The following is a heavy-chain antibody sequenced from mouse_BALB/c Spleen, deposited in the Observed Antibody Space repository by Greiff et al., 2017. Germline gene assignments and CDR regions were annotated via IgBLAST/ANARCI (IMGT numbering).Heavy chain of an antibody. CDR1: GFTFTDYY. J-gene: IGHJ2*01. V-gene: IGHV7-3*02. CDR2: IRNKANGYTT. Sequence: EVQRVESGGGLVQPGGSLRLSCATSGFTFTDYYMSWVRQPPGKALEWLGFIRNKANGYTTEYSASVKGRFTISRDNSQSILYLQMNTLRAEDSATYYCARDYYYFDYWGQGTTLTVSS. CDR3: ARDYYYFDY.